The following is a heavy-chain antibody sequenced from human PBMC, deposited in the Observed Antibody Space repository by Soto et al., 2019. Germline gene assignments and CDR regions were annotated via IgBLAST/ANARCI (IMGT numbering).Heavy chain of an antibody. CDR2: ISGYNDNT. CDR1: GYIFTNFG. CDR3: VRDSSSWSYYYYGMDV. J-gene: IGHJ6*02. D-gene: IGHD6-13*01. Sequence: QVQLKQSGPEVRKPGASVRVSCKASGYIFTNFGISWVRQAPGQGLEWMGWISGYNDNTHYAQKLQGRVSMTTDTSTGTAYMDLRSLRSDDTAFYYCVRDSSSWSYYYYGMDVWGQGTTVTVSS. V-gene: IGHV1-18*01.